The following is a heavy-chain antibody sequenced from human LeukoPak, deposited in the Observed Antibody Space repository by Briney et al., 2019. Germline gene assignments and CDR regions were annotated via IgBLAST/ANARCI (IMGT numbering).Heavy chain of an antibody. J-gene: IGHJ3*02. D-gene: IGHD2/OR15-2a*01. Sequence: GGSLRLSCAASGFTFSSYGMHWVRQAPGKGLEWVAVISYDGSNKSYADSVKGRFAISRDNSKNTLYLQMNSLRAEDTAVYYCARSMDGAFDIWGQGTMVAVSS. CDR3: ARSMDGAFDI. CDR2: ISYDGSNK. CDR1: GFTFSSYG. V-gene: IGHV3-30*03.